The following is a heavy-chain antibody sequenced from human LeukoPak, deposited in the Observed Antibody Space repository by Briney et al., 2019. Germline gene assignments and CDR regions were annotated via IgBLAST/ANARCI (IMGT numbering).Heavy chain of an antibody. Sequence: PGGSLRLSCAASGFTVSSNYMSWVRQAPGKGLEWVSVIYSDDKTAYPDSVKGRFTISRDNSKNMLYLQMNSLRAEDTAVYYCARDQLGIGWRFDPWGQGTLVTVSS. V-gene: IGHV3-53*01. CDR3: ARDQLGIGWRFDP. D-gene: IGHD2-15*01. J-gene: IGHJ5*02. CDR2: IYSDDKT. CDR1: GFTVSSNY.